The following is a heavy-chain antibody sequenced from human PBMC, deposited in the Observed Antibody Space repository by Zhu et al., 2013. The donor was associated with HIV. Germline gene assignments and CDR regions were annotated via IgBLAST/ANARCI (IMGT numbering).Heavy chain of an antibody. CDR3: AIKLRITMVREFFFDY. CDR1: GYTFTGYY. J-gene: IGHJ4*02. V-gene: IGHV1-18*04. D-gene: IGHD3-10*01. Sequence: QVQLVQSGTEVKKPGATVKVSCKASGYTFTGYYMHWVRQAPGQGLEWMGWISAYNGNTNYAQKLQGRVTMTTDTSTSTAYMELRSLRSDDTAVYYXAIKLRITMVREFFFDYWAREPGHRLL. CDR2: ISAYNGNT.